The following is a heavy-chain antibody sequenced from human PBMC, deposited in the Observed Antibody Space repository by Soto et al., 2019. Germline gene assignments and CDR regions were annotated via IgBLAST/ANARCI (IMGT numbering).Heavy chain of an antibody. V-gene: IGHV1-18*01. CDR2: ISAYNGNT. CDR3: ARVEYILTGYYNRPNAFDI. J-gene: IGHJ3*02. CDR1: GYTFTSYG. D-gene: IGHD3-9*01. Sequence: ASVKVSCKASGYTFTSYGISWVRQAPGQGLEWMGWISAYNGNTNYAQKLQGRVTMTTDTSTSTAYMELRSLRSDDTAVYYCARVEYILTGYYNRPNAFDIWGQGTMVTVSS.